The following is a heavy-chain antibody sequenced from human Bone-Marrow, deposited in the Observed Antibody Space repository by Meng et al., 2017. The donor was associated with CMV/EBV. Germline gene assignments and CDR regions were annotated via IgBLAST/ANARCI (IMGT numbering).Heavy chain of an antibody. CDR3: AREEVYTSTFYYYGMDV. CDR1: GFTFSDYH. J-gene: IGHJ6*02. CDR2: INPNSGGT. V-gene: IGHV1-2*02. D-gene: IGHD5/OR15-5a*01. Sequence: ASVKVSCKTSGFTFSDYHMHWVRQAPGQGLEWMGWINPNSGGTNYAQKFQGRVTMTRDTSISTAYMELSRLRSDDTAVYYCAREEVYTSTFYYYGMDVWGQGTTVTVSS.